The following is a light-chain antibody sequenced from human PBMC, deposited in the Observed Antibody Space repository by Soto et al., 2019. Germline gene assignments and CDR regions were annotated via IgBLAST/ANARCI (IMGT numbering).Light chain of an antibody. V-gene: IGKV3-11*01. Sequence: EIVLTQSPATLSLSPGERATLSCRASQSVSSYLAWYQQKPGQAPRLLMYDASNRATGIPVRFSASGSGTDFTLTISSLEPEDFAVYYCQQRSNWPYTFGQGTKLEIK. CDR1: QSVSSY. CDR3: QQRSNWPYT. CDR2: DAS. J-gene: IGKJ2*01.